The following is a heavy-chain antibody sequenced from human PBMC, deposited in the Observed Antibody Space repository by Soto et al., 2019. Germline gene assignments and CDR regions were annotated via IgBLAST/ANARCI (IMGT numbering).Heavy chain of an antibody. CDR1: GFTFSSYA. V-gene: IGHV3-23*01. J-gene: IGHJ4*02. CDR2: ISGSGGST. CDR3: AKVYYYDSSGYPTSGFDY. Sequence: GGSMRLSCAASGFTFSSYAMSWVRQAPGKGLEWVSAISGSGGSTYYADSVKGRFTISRDNSKNTLYLQMNSLRAEDTAVYYCAKVYYYDSSGYPTSGFDYWGQGTLVTVSS. D-gene: IGHD3-22*01.